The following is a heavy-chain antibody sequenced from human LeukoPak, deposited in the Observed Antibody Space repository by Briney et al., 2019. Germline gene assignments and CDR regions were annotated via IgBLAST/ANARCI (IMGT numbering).Heavy chain of an antibody. J-gene: IGHJ4*02. V-gene: IGHV3-30*03. CDR1: GLTFASYA. D-gene: IGHD2-21*01. CDR3: VRDLYSRSPYFDV. CDR2: ISYGGRDK. Sequence: GGSLRLSCAASGLTFASYAMYWVRQAPGRGLEWVASISYGGRDKYYVDSVKGRFFISKDSSMSTLYLDMNSLRPEDTALYYCVRDLYSRSPYFDVWGQGTLVTVSS.